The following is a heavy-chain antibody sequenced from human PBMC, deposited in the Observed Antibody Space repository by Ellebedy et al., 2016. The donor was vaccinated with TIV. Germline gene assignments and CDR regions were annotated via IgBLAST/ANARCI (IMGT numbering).Heavy chain of an antibody. D-gene: IGHD5-18*01. Sequence: ASVKVSCKASGYIFTSYGISWVRQAPGQGLEWMGRIIPILGRPDYAQNFQGRVTIYADKSTGTPYLELSTLRSEDTAVYYCATDSRYSYGYRFNFWGQGTLVIVSS. CDR3: ATDSRYSYGYRFNF. CDR2: IIPILGRP. J-gene: IGHJ4*02. CDR1: GYIFTSYG. V-gene: IGHV1-69*04.